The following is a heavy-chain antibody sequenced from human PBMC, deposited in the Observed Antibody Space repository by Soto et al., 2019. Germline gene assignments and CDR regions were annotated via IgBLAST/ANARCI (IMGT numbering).Heavy chain of an antibody. V-gene: IGHV3-74*01. CDR2: INVDGSAT. CDR1: GFIFSSDW. Sequence: PGGSLRLSCAASGFIFSSDWMHWVRQAPGKGLVWVSRINVDGSATYYADSVKGRFTISRDNSKNTLYLQMSSLRAEDTAVYYCVKDREERYCSSTSCYAVFQFWFDPWGQGTLVTVSS. D-gene: IGHD2-2*01. CDR3: VKDREERYCSSTSCYAVFQFWFDP. J-gene: IGHJ5*02.